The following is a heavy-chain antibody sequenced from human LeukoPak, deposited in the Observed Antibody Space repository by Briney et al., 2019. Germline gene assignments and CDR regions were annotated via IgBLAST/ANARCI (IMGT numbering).Heavy chain of an antibody. CDR1: GFTFSDYA. Sequence: PGGSLRLSCAASGFTFSDYAMNWVPQGPGKGLEWISYITSSSGTIYYSDSVKGRFTISRDNAENSLYLQMNSLRAEDTAVYYCARDPWGYSYGAVLDYWGQGTLVTVSS. CDR2: ITSSSGTI. CDR3: ARDPWGYSYGAVLDY. V-gene: IGHV3-48*01. J-gene: IGHJ4*02. D-gene: IGHD5-18*01.